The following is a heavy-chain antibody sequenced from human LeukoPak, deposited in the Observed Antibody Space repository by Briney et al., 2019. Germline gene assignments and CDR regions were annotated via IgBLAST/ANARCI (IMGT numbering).Heavy chain of an antibody. J-gene: IGHJ4*02. CDR3: AKEADRSVAGTFFTNY. D-gene: IGHD6-19*01. V-gene: IGHV3-30*02. Sequence: PGGSLRLSCAASGFIFSNYGMHWVRQAPGKGLEWVASIRYDGSNKYYADSVKGRFTISRDNSKNTLYLQMNSLRAEDTAVYYCAKEADRSVAGTFFTNYWGQGTLVTVSS. CDR2: IRYDGSNK. CDR1: GFIFSNYG.